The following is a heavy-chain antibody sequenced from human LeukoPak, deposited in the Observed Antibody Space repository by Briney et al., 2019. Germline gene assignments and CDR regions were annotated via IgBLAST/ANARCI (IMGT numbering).Heavy chain of an antibody. CDR3: ARDSGYSTYYFDY. Sequence: SETLSLTCTVSGYSISSGYYWGWIRQPPGKGLEWIVSIYHSGSTYYNPSLKSRVTISVDTSKNQFSLKLRSVTAADTAVYYCARDSGYSTYYFDYWGQGTLVTVSS. D-gene: IGHD3-22*01. V-gene: IGHV4-38-2*02. J-gene: IGHJ4*02. CDR1: GYSISSGYY. CDR2: IYHSGST.